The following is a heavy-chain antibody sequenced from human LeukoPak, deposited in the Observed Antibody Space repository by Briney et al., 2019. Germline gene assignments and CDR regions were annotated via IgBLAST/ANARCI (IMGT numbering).Heavy chain of an antibody. CDR1: GFSLSTSGMF. J-gene: IGHJ4*02. V-gene: IGHV2-70*11. D-gene: IGHD3-10*01. CDR3: ARHYYGSGSFDY. CDR2: IDWDDDK. Sequence: QTLSLTCTFSGFSLSTSGMFVTWIRQPPGKALEWLARIDWDDDKYYSTSLKTRLTISKDTSKNQVVLTMTNMDPVDTATYFCARHYYGSGSFDYWGQGTLVTVSS.